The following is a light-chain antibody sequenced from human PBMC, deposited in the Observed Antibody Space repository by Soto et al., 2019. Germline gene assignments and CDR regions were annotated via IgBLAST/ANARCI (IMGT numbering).Light chain of an antibody. CDR1: SSDIGSYNH. V-gene: IGLV2-18*02. Sequence: QSVLTQPPSVSGSPGQSVTISCTGTSSDIGSYNHVCWYQQAPGTAPKLMIYEVSNRPSGVPDRFSGSKSGNTASLTISGLLAEDEADYYCNSYTSSSTYVFGTGTKVTVL. CDR3: NSYTSSSTYV. CDR2: EVS. J-gene: IGLJ1*01.